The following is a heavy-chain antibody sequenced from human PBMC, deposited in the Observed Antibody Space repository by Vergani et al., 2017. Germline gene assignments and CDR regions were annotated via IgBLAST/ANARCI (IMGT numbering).Heavy chain of an antibody. CDR1: GFTFSSYG. Sequence: QVQLVESGGGVVQPGRSLRLSCAASGFTFSSYGMHWVRQAPGKGLEWVAVIWYDGSNKYYADSVKGRFTISRDNSKNTLYLQMNSLGAEDTAVYYCARDAGGYSSGWYFYWGQGTLVTVSS. CDR3: ARDAGGYSSGWYFY. D-gene: IGHD6-19*01. V-gene: IGHV3-33*01. J-gene: IGHJ4*02. CDR2: IWYDGSNK.